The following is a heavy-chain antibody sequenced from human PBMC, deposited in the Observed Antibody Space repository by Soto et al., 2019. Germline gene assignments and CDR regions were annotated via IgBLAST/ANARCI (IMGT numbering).Heavy chain of an antibody. V-gene: IGHV3-43*01. CDR1: GFTFHDYT. Sequence: GGSLRLSCAASGFTFHDYTMHWVRQVPGKSLEWVSLVTWDGGSTFYADSVKGRFTISRDNIENYVYLQMNGLRIEDTALYYCAKERSRIFHSWGQGTLVTVSS. CDR2: VTWDGGST. D-gene: IGHD3-10*01. J-gene: IGHJ5*01. CDR3: AKERSRIFHS.